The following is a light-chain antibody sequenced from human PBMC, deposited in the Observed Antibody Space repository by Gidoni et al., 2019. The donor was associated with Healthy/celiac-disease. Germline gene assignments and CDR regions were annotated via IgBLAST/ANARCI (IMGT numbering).Light chain of an antibody. CDR3: QSYDSSNHVV. J-gene: IGLJ2*01. CDR1: SGSIASNY. Sequence: NFMLPQPHSVSESPGKTVTIYCTRSSGSIASNYVQWYQQRPGSSPTPVIYEDNQRPSGVPDRFSGSIDSSSNSASLTISGLKTEDEADYYCQSYDSSNHVVFGGGTKLTVL. V-gene: IGLV6-57*01. CDR2: EDN.